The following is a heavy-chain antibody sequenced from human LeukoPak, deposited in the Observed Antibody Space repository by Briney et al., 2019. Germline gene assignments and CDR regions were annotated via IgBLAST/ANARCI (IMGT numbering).Heavy chain of an antibody. Sequence: GGSLRLSCTASGFTFGEYGMNWVRQAPGKGLEWVGFIRTKPYGGTAEYAASVKGRLTISRDDSKSIAYLQMNSLKTDDTAVYYCIRGRLGGGGRDFDFWGQGTLVTVSS. D-gene: IGHD3-16*01. V-gene: IGHV3-49*04. CDR1: GFTFGEYG. CDR3: IRGRLGGGGRDFDF. CDR2: IRTKPYGGTA. J-gene: IGHJ4*02.